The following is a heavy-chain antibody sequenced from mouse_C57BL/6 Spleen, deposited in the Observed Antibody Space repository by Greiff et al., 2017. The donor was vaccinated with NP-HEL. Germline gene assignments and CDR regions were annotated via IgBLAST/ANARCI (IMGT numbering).Heavy chain of an antibody. D-gene: IGHD2-4*01. V-gene: IGHV1-64*01. CDR3: ASPSYYDYDGYAMDY. Sequence: VQLQQSGAELVKPGASVKLSCKASGYTFTSYWMHWVKQRPGQGLEWIGMIHPNSGSTNYNEKFKSKATLTVDKSSSTAYMQLSSLTSEDSAVYYCASPSYYDYDGYAMDYWGQGTSVTVSS. CDR1: GYTFTSYW. J-gene: IGHJ4*01. CDR2: IHPNSGST.